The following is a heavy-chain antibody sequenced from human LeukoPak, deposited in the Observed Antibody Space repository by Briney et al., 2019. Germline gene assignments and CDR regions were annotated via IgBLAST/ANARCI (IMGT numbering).Heavy chain of an antibody. CDR1: GYTFTSYG. Sequence: ASVKVSCKASGYTFTSYGVSWVRQAPGQGLEWMGWISAYNGNTNYAQKLQGRVTMTTDTSTSTAYMELRSLRSDDTAVYYCARLYGSCSTNEFDPWGQGTLVTVSS. CDR3: ARLYGSCSTNEFDP. CDR2: ISAYNGNT. V-gene: IGHV1-18*01. D-gene: IGHD3-10*01. J-gene: IGHJ5*02.